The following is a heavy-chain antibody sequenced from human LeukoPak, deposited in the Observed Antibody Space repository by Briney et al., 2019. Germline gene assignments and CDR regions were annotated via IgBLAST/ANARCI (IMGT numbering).Heavy chain of an antibody. V-gene: IGHV4-59*01. CDR3: ARVGLRLGELSPFYFDY. J-gene: IGHJ4*02. D-gene: IGHD3-16*02. CDR1: GGSISSYY. CDR2: IYYSGST. Sequence: SETLSLTCTVSGGSISSYYWSWIRQPPGKGLEWIGYIYYSGSTNYNPSLKSRVTISVDTSKNQFSLKLSSVTAADTAVYYCARVGLRLGELSPFYFDYWGQGTLVTVSS.